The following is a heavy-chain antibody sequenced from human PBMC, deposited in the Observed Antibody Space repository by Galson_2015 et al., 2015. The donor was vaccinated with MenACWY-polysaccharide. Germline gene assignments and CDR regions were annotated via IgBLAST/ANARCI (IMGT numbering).Heavy chain of an antibody. J-gene: IGHJ5*02. CDR3: VAGLFQVPFGWFDP. CDR2: MHTSGKS. Sequence: SETLSLTCTVSGGSINSYYWGWIRQSPGKGLEWIGYMHTSGKSNYNPSLKSRVIISVDTSKKEFSLKLSSVTTADTAVYYCVAGLFQVPFGWFDPRGQGTRVTVS. CDR1: GGSINSYY. V-gene: IGHV4-59*01. D-gene: IGHD3-22*01.